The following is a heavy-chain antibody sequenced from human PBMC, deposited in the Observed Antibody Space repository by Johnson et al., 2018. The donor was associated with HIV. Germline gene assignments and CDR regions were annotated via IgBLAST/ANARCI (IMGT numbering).Heavy chain of an antibody. Sequence: QVQLVESGGGLVKPGGSLRLSCAASRFTFSNYGMHWVRQAPGKGLEWVAVISFDGSHKYYTDSVKGLSTISRDNSNNTLYLHMNSLRPDDTGVYYCAKDKFMFLDNPVDAFDVWGQGTMVTFSS. CDR3: AKDKFMFLDNPVDAFDV. D-gene: IGHD3/OR15-3a*01. CDR2: ISFDGSHK. V-gene: IGHV3-30*18. J-gene: IGHJ3*01. CDR1: RFTFSNYG.